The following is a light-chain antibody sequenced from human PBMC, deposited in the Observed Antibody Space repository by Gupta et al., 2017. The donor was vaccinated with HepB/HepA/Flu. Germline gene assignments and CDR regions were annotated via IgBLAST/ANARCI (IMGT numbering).Light chain of an antibody. CDR1: QSLLHSNGYTY. Sequence: DIVMTQSPLSLPVTPGEPASISCRSSQSLLHSNGYTYLDWYLQKPGQSPQLLIYLGSNRASGVPDRFSGSGSGTDFTLKISRVEAEDVGIYYCRQSLQTPGSFGQGTKLEIK. CDR2: LGS. J-gene: IGKJ2*03. V-gene: IGKV2-28*01. CDR3: RQSLQTPGS.